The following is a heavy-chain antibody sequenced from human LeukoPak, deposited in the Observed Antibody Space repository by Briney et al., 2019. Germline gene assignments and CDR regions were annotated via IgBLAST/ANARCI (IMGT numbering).Heavy chain of an antibody. CDR3: ARGSPSPDFDF. V-gene: IGHV3-74*01. CDR2: IYSDGSST. J-gene: IGHJ4*02. CDR1: GFTFSSYA. Sequence: PGGSLRLSCAASGFTFSSYAMSWVRQAPGKGLVWVSRIYSDGSSTAYADSVKGRFTISRDNAKNMLFLQMNSLRTEDTAVYYCARGSPSPDFDFWGQGTLVTVSS.